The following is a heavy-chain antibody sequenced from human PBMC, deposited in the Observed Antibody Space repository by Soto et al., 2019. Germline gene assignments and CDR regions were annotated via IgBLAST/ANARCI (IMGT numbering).Heavy chain of an antibody. D-gene: IGHD4-17*01. V-gene: IGHV4-31*03. CDR2: IYYSGST. CDR3: ERDTRDYGVKY. Sequence: LSLTCTVSGGSISSGGYYWSWIRQHPGKGLEWIGYIYYSGSTYYNPSLMSRVTISVDTSKNQFSLKLSSVTAADTAVYYCERDTRDYGVKYWGQGTLVTVSS. CDR1: GGSISSGGYY. J-gene: IGHJ4*02.